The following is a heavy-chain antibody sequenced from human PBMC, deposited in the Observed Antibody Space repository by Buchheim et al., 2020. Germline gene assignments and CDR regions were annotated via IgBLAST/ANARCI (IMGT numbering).Heavy chain of an antibody. Sequence: QVQLVESGGGVVQPGRSLRLSCAASGFTFSSYGMHWVRQAPGKGLEWVAVISYDGSNKYYADSVKGRFTISRDNSKNTLYLQMNSLRAEDTAVYYCAKGGELSDYYYGMDVWGQGTT. J-gene: IGHJ6*02. CDR3: AKGGELSDYYYGMDV. CDR2: ISYDGSNK. V-gene: IGHV3-30*18. D-gene: IGHD3-16*02. CDR1: GFTFSSYG.